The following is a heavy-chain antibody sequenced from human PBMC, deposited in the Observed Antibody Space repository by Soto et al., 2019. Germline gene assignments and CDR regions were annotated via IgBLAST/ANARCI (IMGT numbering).Heavy chain of an antibody. CDR1: GDSVSSNSAA. Sequence: QTLSLTCAISGDSVSSNSAAWNWIRQSPSRGLEWLGRTYYRSKWYNDYAVSVKSRITINPDTSKNQFSLRLNSVTPEDTAVYYCARAGVYYGYYYYYYGMDVWGQGTTVTVSS. CDR2: TYYRSKWYN. D-gene: IGHD3-10*01. J-gene: IGHJ6*02. CDR3: ARAGVYYGYYYYYYGMDV. V-gene: IGHV6-1*01.